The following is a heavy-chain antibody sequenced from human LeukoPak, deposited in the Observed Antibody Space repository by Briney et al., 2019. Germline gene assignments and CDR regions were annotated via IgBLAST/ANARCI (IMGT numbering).Heavy chain of an antibody. J-gene: IGHJ4*02. CDR1: GYTFTGYY. CDR3: ARDVVAVATYYFDY. CDR2: ISAYNGNT. V-gene: IGHV1-18*04. D-gene: IGHD6-19*01. Sequence: ASVKVSCKASGYTFTGYYMHWVRQAPGQGLEWMGWISAYNGNTNYAQKLQGRVTMTTDTSTSTAYMELRSLRSDDTAVYYCARDVVAVATYYFDYWGQGTLVTVSS.